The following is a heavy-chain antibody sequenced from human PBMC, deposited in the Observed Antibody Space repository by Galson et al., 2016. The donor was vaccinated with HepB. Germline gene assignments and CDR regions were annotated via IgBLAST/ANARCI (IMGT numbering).Heavy chain of an antibody. Sequence: SLRLSCAASGFIFNSYWMTWVRQAPGKGLEWVANIKHDGREKYYLESVKGRFIISRENANNSLSLQMNSLRAEDTAVYYCARDEKRITISCVVHEFFYGMDVWGQGITVTVSS. D-gene: IGHD3-3*01. CDR1: GFIFNSYW. J-gene: IGHJ6*02. V-gene: IGHV3-7*01. CDR2: IKHDGREK. CDR3: ARDEKRITISCVVHEFFYGMDV.